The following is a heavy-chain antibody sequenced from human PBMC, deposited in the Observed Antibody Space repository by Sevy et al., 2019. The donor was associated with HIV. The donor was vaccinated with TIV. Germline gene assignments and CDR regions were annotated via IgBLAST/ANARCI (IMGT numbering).Heavy chain of an antibody. Sequence: GGSLRLSCVTSGFSFSSYSMNWVRQAPGKGLEWVSYISSSSGTIRYADSVKGRLTISRDNAKNSLFLQMNSLRAEDTAVYYCARDDHWAFDYWGQGALVTAS. CDR2: ISSSSGTI. V-gene: IGHV3-48*01. CDR1: GFSFSSYS. D-gene: IGHD7-27*01. CDR3: ARDDHWAFDY. J-gene: IGHJ4*02.